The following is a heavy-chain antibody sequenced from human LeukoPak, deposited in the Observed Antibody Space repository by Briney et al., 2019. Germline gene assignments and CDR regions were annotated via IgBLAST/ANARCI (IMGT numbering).Heavy chain of an antibody. CDR1: GFTFSDYY. J-gene: IGHJ6*02. D-gene: IGHD6-13*01. Sequence: PGGSLRLSCAASGFTFSDYYMSWIRQAPGKGLEWVSYISSSTYTNYADSVKGRFTISRDNAKNSLYLQMNSLRAEDTAVYYCARDKDSSSWYWYGTDVWGQGTTVTVSS. CDR3: ARDKDSSSWYWYGTDV. CDR2: ISSSTYT. V-gene: IGHV3-11*05.